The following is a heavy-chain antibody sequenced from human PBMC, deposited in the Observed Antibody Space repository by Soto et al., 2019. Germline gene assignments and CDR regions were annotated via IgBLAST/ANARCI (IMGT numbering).Heavy chain of an antibody. V-gene: IGHV1-24*01. CDR2: FDPEDGET. CDR1: GYTLTELS. Sequence: ASVKVSCKVSGYTLTELSMHCVLQAPVKGREWMGGFDPEDGETIYAQKFQGRVTMTEDTSTDTAYMELSSLRSEDTAVYYCATGLLGYCSSTSCPNFDYWGQGTLVTVSS. J-gene: IGHJ4*02. CDR3: ATGLLGYCSSTSCPNFDY. D-gene: IGHD2-2*01.